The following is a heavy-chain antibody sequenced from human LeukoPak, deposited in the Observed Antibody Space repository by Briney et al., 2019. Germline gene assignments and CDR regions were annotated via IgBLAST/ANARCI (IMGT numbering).Heavy chain of an antibody. Sequence: GGSLRLSCAASGFTFRSYWMSWVRQAPGKGLEWVANINQGGSVKYYVDSVKGRFTISRDDAKNSLYVQMNSLRAEDTAVYYCARARSAGTFDYWGQGTLVTVSS. J-gene: IGHJ4*02. D-gene: IGHD6-13*01. CDR3: ARARSAGTFDY. CDR2: INQGGSVK. V-gene: IGHV3-7*01. CDR1: GFTFRSYW.